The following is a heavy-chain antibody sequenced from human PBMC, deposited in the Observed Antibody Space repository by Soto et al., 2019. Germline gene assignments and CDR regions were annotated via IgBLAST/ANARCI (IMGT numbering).Heavy chain of an antibody. D-gene: IGHD2-2*01. V-gene: IGHV4-59*12. Sequence: SETLSLTCTVSGGSISSYYWSWIRQPPGKGLEWIGSIYHTGNAYYNPSLKSRVTIFVDTSKNQFSLKLTSVTAADTALYYCARVPDRWGQGTLVTVSS. CDR3: ARVPDR. CDR2: IYHTGNA. CDR1: GGSISSYY. J-gene: IGHJ5*02.